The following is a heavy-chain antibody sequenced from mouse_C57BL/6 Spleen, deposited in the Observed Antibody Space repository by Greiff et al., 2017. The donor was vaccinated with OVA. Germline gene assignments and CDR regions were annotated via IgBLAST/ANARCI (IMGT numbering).Heavy chain of an antibody. CDR1: GYTFTSYW. Sequence: QVQLKQPGTELVKPGASVKLSCKASGYTFTSYWMHWVKQRPGQGLAWIGNINPSNGGTNYNEKFQSKAILTVDKSSHTAYMQLSSLTSEDSAVYYCAPRVGDFDYWGQGTTLTVSS. V-gene: IGHV1-53*01. D-gene: IGHD3-1*01. CDR3: APRVGDFDY. J-gene: IGHJ2*01. CDR2: INPSNGGT.